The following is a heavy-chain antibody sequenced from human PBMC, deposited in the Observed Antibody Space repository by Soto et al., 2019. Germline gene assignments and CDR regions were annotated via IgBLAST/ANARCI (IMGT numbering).Heavy chain of an antibody. D-gene: IGHD2-21*02. CDR2: INTDGSDT. Sequence: GGSLRLSCAASGFTYSSDWMHWVRQVPGKGLVWVSRINTDGSDTSYADSVKGRFTISRDNAKNTLYLQMNSLKTEDTAVYYCTRDRSLVVVTATHYFDYWGQGTLVTVSS. CDR1: GFTYSSDW. J-gene: IGHJ4*02. V-gene: IGHV3-74*01. CDR3: TRDRSLVVVTATHYFDY.